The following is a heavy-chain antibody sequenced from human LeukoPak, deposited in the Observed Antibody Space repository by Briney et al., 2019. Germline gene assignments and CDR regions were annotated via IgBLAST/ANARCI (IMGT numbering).Heavy chain of an antibody. CDR1: GFTFSDYY. D-gene: IGHD3-10*01. Sequence: GGSLRLSCAASGFTFSDYYMSWLRQAPGKGLAWVSYISSSCSTIYYADSVKGRFTLSRDNVRNSVYLQMTSLRAEDTAVYYCARDLSYYGSGSYPDYWGQGTLVTVSS. J-gene: IGHJ4*02. CDR3: ARDLSYYGSGSYPDY. V-gene: IGHV3-11*01. CDR2: ISSSCSTI.